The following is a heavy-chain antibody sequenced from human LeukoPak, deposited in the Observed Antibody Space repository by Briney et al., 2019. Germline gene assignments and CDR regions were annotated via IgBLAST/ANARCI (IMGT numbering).Heavy chain of an antibody. V-gene: IGHV1-69*13. Sequence: SAKVSCKASGGTFSSYAISWVRQAPGQGLEWMGGIIPIFGTANYAQKFQGRVTITADESTSTAYMELSSLRSEDTAVYYCARVMVAGTGSYDYWGQGTLVTVSS. CDR2: IIPIFGTA. D-gene: IGHD3-10*01. J-gene: IGHJ4*02. CDR3: ARVMVAGTGSYDY. CDR1: GGTFSSYA.